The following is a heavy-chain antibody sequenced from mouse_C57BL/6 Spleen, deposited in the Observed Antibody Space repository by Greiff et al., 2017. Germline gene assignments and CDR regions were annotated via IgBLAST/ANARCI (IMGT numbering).Heavy chain of an antibody. D-gene: IGHD2-5*01. Sequence: EVQRVESGPELVKPGASVKMSCKASGYTFTDYNMHWVKQSHGKSLEWIGYINPNNGGTSYNQKFKGKATMTVNKSSSTAYMELRSLTSEDSAVYYCYSNYVAYWGQGTLVTVSA. CDR1: GYTFTDYN. CDR2: INPNNGGT. J-gene: IGHJ3*01. CDR3: YSNYVAY. V-gene: IGHV1-22*01.